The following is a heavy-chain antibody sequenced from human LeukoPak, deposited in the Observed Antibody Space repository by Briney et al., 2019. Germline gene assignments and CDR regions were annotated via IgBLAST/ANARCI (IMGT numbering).Heavy chain of an antibody. Sequence: PGRSLRLSCTASGFTFGDYAMSWVRQAPGKGLEWVGFIRSKAYGGTTEYVASVKGRFTISRDDSKSIAYLQMNSLKTEDTAVYYCTRSGWYAYWGQGTLVTVSS. J-gene: IGHJ4*02. CDR1: GFTFGDYA. D-gene: IGHD6-19*01. CDR3: TRSGWYAY. CDR2: IRSKAYGGTT. V-gene: IGHV3-49*04.